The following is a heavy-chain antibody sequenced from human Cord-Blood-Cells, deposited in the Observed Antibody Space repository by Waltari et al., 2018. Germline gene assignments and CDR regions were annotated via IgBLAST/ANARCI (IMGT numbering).Heavy chain of an antibody. CDR3: ARDVQGAYYYYYMDV. CDR2: IIPILGIA. V-gene: IGHV1-69*09. Sequence: QVQLVQSGAEVKKPGSSVKVSCKASGGTFSSYAISWVRQAPGQGLEWMGRIIPILGIANYAQKFQGRVTSTADKSTSTAYMELSSLRSEDTAVYYCARDVQGAYYYYYMDVWGKGTTVTVSS. D-gene: IGHD3-10*02. CDR1: GGTFSSYA. J-gene: IGHJ6*03.